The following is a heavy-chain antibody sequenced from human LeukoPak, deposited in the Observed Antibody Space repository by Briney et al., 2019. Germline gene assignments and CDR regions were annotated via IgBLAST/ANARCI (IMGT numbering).Heavy chain of an antibody. CDR3: ARDPESNWGWDLDY. D-gene: IGHD7-27*01. V-gene: IGHV3-48*01. Sequence: PGGSLRLSCEASGFTFSSYSMNGVGQVPGKGLEWVSQISSSGSMIWYGESVKGRFTISRDSAKNSLHLQMNSLRAEDTAVYYCARDPESNWGWDLDYWGQGTLVTVSS. CDR2: ISSSGSMI. J-gene: IGHJ4*02. CDR1: GFTFSSYS.